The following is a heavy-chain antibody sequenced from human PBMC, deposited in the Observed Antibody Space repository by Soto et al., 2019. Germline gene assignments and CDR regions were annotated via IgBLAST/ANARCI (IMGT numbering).Heavy chain of an antibody. CDR3: AREGSRPYYYYGMDV. D-gene: IGHD2-15*01. V-gene: IGHV1-18*01. CDR1: GYSFTTYG. J-gene: IGHJ6*02. Sequence: QVQLVQSGAEVKKPGAPVNVSCKASGYSFTTYGIAWVRQAPGQGLEWMGWISTYNGDTDYAQNLQGRVIMTTDTSTTTAYMELRSLRSDDTAVYYCAREGSRPYYYYGMDVWGQGTTVSVSS. CDR2: ISTYNGDT.